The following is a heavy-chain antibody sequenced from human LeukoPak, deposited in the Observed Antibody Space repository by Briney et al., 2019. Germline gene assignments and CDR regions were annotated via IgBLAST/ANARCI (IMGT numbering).Heavy chain of an antibody. J-gene: IGHJ4*02. D-gene: IGHD3-22*01. V-gene: IGHV3-7*03. CDR3: ARGYYDSSGYYYLDY. Sequence: GGSLRLSCVASGFTFGNFWMSWVRQAPGKGLEWVANIKVDGSEKYYADSVKGRFTISRDNSKNTLYLQMNSLRAEDTAVYYCARGYYDSSGYYYLDYWGQGTLVTVSS. CDR2: IKVDGSEK. CDR1: GFTFGNFW.